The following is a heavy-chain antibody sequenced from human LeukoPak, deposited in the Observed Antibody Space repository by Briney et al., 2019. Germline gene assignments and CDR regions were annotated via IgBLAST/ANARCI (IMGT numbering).Heavy chain of an antibody. CDR2: ISGSGDVT. Sequence: PGGSLRLSCAASGFTFDDYGMSWVRQAPGKGLEWVSAISGSGDVTKYADSVQGRFIISRDNSRNMLYLHMNSLRAEDTALYYCAKEPNLESYRCYFPSWGQGTLVTVSS. V-gene: IGHV3-23*01. J-gene: IGHJ4*02. D-gene: IGHD3-16*02. CDR3: AKEPNLESYRCYFPS. CDR1: GFTFDDYG.